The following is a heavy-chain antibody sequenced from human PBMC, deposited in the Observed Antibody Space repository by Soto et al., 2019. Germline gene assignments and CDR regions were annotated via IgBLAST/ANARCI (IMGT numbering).Heavy chain of an antibody. CDR3: ARTIAGYCISTSCYDQEYNWFDP. CDR1: GGSISSYY. V-gene: IGHV4-59*01. Sequence: QVQLQESGPGLVKPSETLSLTCTVSGGSISSYYWSWIRQPPGKGLEWIGYIYYSGSTNYNPSLKSRVTISVDTSKNQFSLKLSSVTAADTAVYYCARTIAGYCISTSCYDQEYNWFDPWGQGTLVTVSS. CDR2: IYYSGST. J-gene: IGHJ5*02. D-gene: IGHD2-2*01.